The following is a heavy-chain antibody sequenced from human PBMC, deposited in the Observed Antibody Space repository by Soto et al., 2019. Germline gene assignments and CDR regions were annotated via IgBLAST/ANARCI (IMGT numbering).Heavy chain of an antibody. V-gene: IGHV4-59*12. CDR3: ARDFLWFGELLPYWFDP. J-gene: IGHJ5*02. Sequence: SETLSLTCTVSGGSISGYYWSWIRQPPGKGLEWIGYMYNTGSTVYNPSFKSRVTISVDTSKNQFSLKLSSVTAADTAVYYCARDFLWFGELLPYWFDPWGQGTLVTVSS. D-gene: IGHD3-10*01. CDR2: MYNTGST. CDR1: GGSISGYY.